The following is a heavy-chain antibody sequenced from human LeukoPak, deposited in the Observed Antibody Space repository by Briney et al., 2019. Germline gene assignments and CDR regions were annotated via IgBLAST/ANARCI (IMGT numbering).Heavy chain of an antibody. CDR2: ISSSSRTI. D-gene: IGHD3-22*01. J-gene: IGHJ4*02. V-gene: IGHV3-11*04. CDR1: GFTVSHNY. CDR3: ARPQTYHYDSSGSPFDY. Sequence: GGSLRLSCAASGFTVSHNYMSWVRQAPGKGLEWVSYISSSSRTIYYADSVKGRFTISRDNAKNSLYLQMNSLRAEDTAVYYCARPQTYHYDSSGSPFDYWGQGTLVTVSS.